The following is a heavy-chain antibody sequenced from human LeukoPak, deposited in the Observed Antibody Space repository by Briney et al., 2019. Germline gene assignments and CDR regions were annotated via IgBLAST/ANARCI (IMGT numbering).Heavy chain of an antibody. Sequence: GGSLRLSCAASGFTFSSYWMSWVRQAPGKGLEWVANIKRDGSDKYYVGSAEGRFTISRDNSKNTLYLQMNSLRAEDTAVYYCAKNIITMIVVAWGQGTLVSVSS. J-gene: IGHJ4*02. CDR1: GFTFSSYW. CDR2: IKRDGSDK. V-gene: IGHV3-7*03. CDR3: AKNIITMIVVA. D-gene: IGHD3-22*01.